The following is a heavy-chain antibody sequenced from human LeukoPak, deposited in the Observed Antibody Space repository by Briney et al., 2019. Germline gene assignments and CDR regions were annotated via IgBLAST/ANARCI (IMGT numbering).Heavy chain of an antibody. CDR1: GGSFSGYY. J-gene: IGHJ4*02. D-gene: IGHD1-1*01. CDR2: IFYTGAS. Sequence: SETLSLTCAVYGGSFSGYYWGWIRQPPGKGLEWIGSIFYTGASSYSPSLKSRVTIFVDTSKSHFSLNLRSVSAADTAVYYCARGPVRARYYFDFWGQGTLVTVSS. V-gene: IGHV4-34*01. CDR3: ARGPVRARYYFDF.